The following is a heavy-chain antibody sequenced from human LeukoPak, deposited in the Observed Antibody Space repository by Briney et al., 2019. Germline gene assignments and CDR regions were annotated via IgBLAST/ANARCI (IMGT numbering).Heavy chain of an antibody. CDR1: GFTFSSYW. CDR2: INSDGSST. CDR3: AGKNGWIRGFDY. Sequence: GGSLRLSCAASGFTFSSYWMHWVRQAPGKGLVWVSRINSDGSSTSYADSVKGRFTISRDNAKNTLYLQMNSLRAEDTAVYYCAGKNGWIRGFDYWGQGTLVTVSS. V-gene: IGHV3-74*01. D-gene: IGHD5-18*01. J-gene: IGHJ4*02.